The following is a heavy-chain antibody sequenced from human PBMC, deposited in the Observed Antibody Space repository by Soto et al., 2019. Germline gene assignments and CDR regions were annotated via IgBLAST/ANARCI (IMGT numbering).Heavy chain of an antibody. J-gene: IGHJ3*02. CDR2: ISAYNGNT. D-gene: IGHD2-15*01. CDR3: AREVAGLPSPGAFDI. V-gene: IGHV1-18*01. Sequence: QVQLVQSGAEVKKPGASVKVSCKASGYTFTSYGISWVRQAPGQGLEWMGWISAYNGNTNYAQKLQGRVTMTTDTATSTASMELRSLRSDDTAVYYCAREVAGLPSPGAFDIWGQGTMVTVSS. CDR1: GYTFTSYG.